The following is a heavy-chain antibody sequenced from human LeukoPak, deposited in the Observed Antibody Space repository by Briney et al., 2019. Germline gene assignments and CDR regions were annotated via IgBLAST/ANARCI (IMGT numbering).Heavy chain of an antibody. CDR3: ARERGYYGSGSSTYFDY. Sequence: GGSLRLSCAASGFTFSSYSMNWVRQAPGKGLEWVSSISSSSSYIYYADSVKGRFTISRDNAKNSPYLQMNSLRAEDTAVYYCARERGYYGSGSSTYFDYWGQGTLVTVSS. CDR2: ISSSSSYI. J-gene: IGHJ4*02. D-gene: IGHD3-10*01. V-gene: IGHV3-21*01. CDR1: GFTFSSYS.